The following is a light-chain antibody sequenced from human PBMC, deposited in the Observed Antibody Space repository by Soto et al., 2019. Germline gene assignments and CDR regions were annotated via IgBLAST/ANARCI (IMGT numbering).Light chain of an antibody. Sequence: QSALTQPACVSGSPGQSINISCTGSSRDVGTYKYVSWYQQHPGKAPKLIIFEVSHRPSGVSDRFSGSKSGNTASLTISGLQAEDEADYSCSSYTTASSLEFGGGTKVTVL. CDR1: SRDVGTYKY. V-gene: IGLV2-14*01. J-gene: IGLJ2*01. CDR3: SSYTTASSLE. CDR2: EVS.